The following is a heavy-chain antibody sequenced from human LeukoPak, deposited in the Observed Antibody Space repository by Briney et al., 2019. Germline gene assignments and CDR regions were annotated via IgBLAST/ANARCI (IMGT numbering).Heavy chain of an antibody. CDR1: GFTFSSYS. CDR2: ISSSISYI. CDR3: ARVLAAYYFDY. Sequence: GGSLRLSCAASGFTFSSYSMNWVRQAPGKGLEWVSSISSSISYIYYADSVKGRFTISRDNAKNSLYLQMNSLRAEDTAVYYCARVLAAYYFDYWGQGTLVTVSS. J-gene: IGHJ4*02. V-gene: IGHV3-21*01. D-gene: IGHD6-25*01.